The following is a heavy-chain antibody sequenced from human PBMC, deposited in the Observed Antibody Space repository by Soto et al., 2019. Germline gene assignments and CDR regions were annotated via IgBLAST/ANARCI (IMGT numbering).Heavy chain of an antibody. V-gene: IGHV2-5*02. CDR1: GFSLSTSGMG. Sequence: QITLKESGPTLVKPTQTLTLTCTFSGFSLSTSGMGVAWFRQPPGQALEWLALIYWDDDKPYSPSLRSRLSSTKDTTKTQGGLTVTNMDPVDTATYYCAHTTSPRGLQRWGQGTLVTGSS. CDR2: IYWDDDK. CDR3: AHTTSPRGLQR. J-gene: IGHJ1*01.